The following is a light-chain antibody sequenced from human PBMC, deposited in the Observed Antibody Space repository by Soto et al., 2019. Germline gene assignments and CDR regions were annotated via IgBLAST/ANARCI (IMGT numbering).Light chain of an antibody. J-gene: IGKJ3*01. CDR2: AAS. CDR1: QGISSY. CDR3: QQINSYPIVT. V-gene: IGKV1-9*01. Sequence: DIQLTQSPSFLSASVGDRVTITCRASQGISSYLAWYQQEPGKAPKLLIYAASTLQSGVPSRFSGSGSGTEFTLTISSLQPEDFATYHCQQINSYPIVTFGPGTTVDIK.